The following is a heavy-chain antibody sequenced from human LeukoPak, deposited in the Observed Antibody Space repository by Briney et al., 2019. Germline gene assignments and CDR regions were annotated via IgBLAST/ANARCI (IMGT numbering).Heavy chain of an antibody. J-gene: IGHJ4*02. CDR2: IYSGGST. Sequence: GRSLRLSCAASGFTFSSYGMRWVRQAPGKGLEWVSVIYSGGSTYYADSVKGRFTISRDNSKNTLYLQMNSLRAEDTAVYYCARVWYDILTGYVDYWGQGTLVTVSS. D-gene: IGHD3-9*01. V-gene: IGHV3-53*01. CDR3: ARVWYDILTGYVDY. CDR1: GFTFSSYG.